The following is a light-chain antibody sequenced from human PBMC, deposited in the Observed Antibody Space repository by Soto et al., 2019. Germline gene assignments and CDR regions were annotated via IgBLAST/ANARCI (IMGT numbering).Light chain of an antibody. Sequence: EIVLTQSPGTLSLSPGERATLSCRASQSVSSSYLAWYQQKPGQAPRLLIYGASSRATGITDRFSGSGSGTDFPLTISRLEPEYFAVYYCQQYGSSPGAFGPGTKVDIK. V-gene: IGKV3-20*01. CDR3: QQYGSSPGA. J-gene: IGKJ3*01. CDR2: GAS. CDR1: QSVSSSY.